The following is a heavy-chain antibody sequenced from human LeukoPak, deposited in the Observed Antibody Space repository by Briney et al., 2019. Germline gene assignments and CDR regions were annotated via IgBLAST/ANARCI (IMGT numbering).Heavy chain of an antibody. CDR3: AELGITMIGGV. CDR1: GFTFNTYT. J-gene: IGHJ6*04. Sequence: PGGSLRLSCAASGFTFNTYTMCWVRQAPGKGLEWVSGISNSGGSTYYADSVKGRFTISRDNSKNTLYLQMNSLRAEDTAVYYCAELGITMIGGVWGKGTTVTISS. CDR2: ISNSGGST. D-gene: IGHD3-10*02. V-gene: IGHV3-23*01.